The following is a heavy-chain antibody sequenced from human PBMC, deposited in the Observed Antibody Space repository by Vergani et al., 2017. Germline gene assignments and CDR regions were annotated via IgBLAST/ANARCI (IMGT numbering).Heavy chain of an antibody. V-gene: IGHV3-33*08. CDR1: GFTFSSYA. D-gene: IGHD2-15*01. J-gene: IGHJ6*02. Sequence: VQLLESGGGLVQPGGSLRLSCAASGFTFSSYAMSWVRQAPGKGLEWVAVIWYDGSNKYYADSVKGRFTISRDNSKNTLYLQMNSLRAEDTAVYYCAREVARGPSDVWGQGTTVTVSS. CDR2: IWYDGSNK. CDR3: AREVARGPSDV.